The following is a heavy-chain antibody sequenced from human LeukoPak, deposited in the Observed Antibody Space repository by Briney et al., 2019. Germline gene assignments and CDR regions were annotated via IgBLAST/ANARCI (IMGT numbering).Heavy chain of an antibody. J-gene: IGHJ4*02. CDR3: ARAPGRYFDY. CDR1: GGSFSGYY. CDR2: INHSGST. Sequence: PSETLSLTCAVYGGSFSGYYWSWIRQPPGKGLEWIGEINHSGSTNYNPSLKSRVTISVDTSKNQFSLKLSSVTAADTAVYYCARAPGRYFDYWGQGTLVTVSS. D-gene: IGHD7-27*01. V-gene: IGHV4-34*01.